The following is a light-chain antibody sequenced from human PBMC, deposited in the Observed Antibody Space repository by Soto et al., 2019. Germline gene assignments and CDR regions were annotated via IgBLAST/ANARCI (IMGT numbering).Light chain of an antibody. CDR3: QHYDNLPLT. V-gene: IGKV1-33*01. J-gene: IGKJ4*01. CDR2: DAS. Sequence: DIQMTQSPSSLSASVGDRITITCQASQDIRRYLNWYQQKPGKAPNLLIYDASSLERGVPSRFSGSGFGTDFTLTISSLQPEDIATYYCQHYDNLPLTFGGGTKVDIK. CDR1: QDIRRY.